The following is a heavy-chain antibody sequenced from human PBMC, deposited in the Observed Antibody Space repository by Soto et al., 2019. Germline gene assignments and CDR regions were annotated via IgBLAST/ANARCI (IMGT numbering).Heavy chain of an antibody. D-gene: IGHD3-22*01. Sequence: ASVKVSCKASGYTFTSCGISCVRQAPGQGLEWMGWISAYNGNTNYAQKLQGRVTMTTDTSTSTAYMELRSLRSDDTAVYYCARDYYDSSGYYPGPHAFDIWGQGTMVTVSS. CDR3: ARDYYDSSGYYPGPHAFDI. V-gene: IGHV1-18*01. CDR2: ISAYNGNT. J-gene: IGHJ3*02. CDR1: GYTFTSCG.